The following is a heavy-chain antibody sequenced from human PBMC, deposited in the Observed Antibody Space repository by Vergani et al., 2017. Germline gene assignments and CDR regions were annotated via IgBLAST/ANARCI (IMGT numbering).Heavy chain of an antibody. D-gene: IGHD2-2*02. V-gene: IGHV5-51*01. CDR1: GYSFTNYW. J-gene: IGHJ6*03. Sequence: EVQLVQSGAEVKKPGESLKISCKGSGYSFTNYWIGWVRQMPGKGLEWVGIIYPGDSDTRYSPSFQGQVTISADKSISTAYLQWSSLKASDTAMYYCARHGGDIVVVPAAIREGNTFLYRDYYYMDVWGKGTTVTVSS. CDR3: ARHGGDIVVVPAAIREGNTFLYRDYYYMDV. CDR2: IYPGDSDT.